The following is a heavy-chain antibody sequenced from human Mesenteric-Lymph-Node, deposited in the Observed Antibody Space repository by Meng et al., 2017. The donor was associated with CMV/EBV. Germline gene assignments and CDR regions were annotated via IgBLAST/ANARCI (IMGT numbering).Heavy chain of an antibody. J-gene: IGHJ4*02. CDR2: INPKSGDT. Sequence: ASVKVSCKASGYTFTGYYMHWVRQAPGQGPEWMGWINPKSGDTKYAQKFQGNVAMTTDTSISTAYMELGRLTSDDTAVYYCARGTAVMFGVVLLFDFWGQGSLVTVSS. CDR1: GYTFTGYY. V-gene: IGHV1-2*02. D-gene: IGHD3-3*01. CDR3: ARGTAVMFGVVLLFDF.